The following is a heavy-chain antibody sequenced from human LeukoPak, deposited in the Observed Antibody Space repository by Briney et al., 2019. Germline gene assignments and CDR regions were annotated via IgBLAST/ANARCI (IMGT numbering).Heavy chain of an antibody. CDR2: INHSGST. J-gene: IGHJ4*02. D-gene: IGHD3-10*01. CDR1: GGSFSGYY. V-gene: IGHV4-34*01. CDR3: ERGRDDRRYYYGSGHTHLDY. Sequence: PSETLSLTCAVYGGSFSGYYWSWIRQPPGKGLEWIGEINHSGSTNYNPSLKSRVTISVDTSKNQFSLKLISVTAADTAVYYCERGRDDRRYYYGSGHTHLDYWGQGTLVTVSS.